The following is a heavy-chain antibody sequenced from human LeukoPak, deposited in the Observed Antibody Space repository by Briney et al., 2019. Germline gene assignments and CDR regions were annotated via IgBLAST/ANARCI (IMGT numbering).Heavy chain of an antibody. CDR1: GFTVSSNS. V-gene: IGHV3-53*01. CDR3: ARENKAAASDY. J-gene: IGHJ4*02. CDR2: IYSDNT. D-gene: IGHD6-13*01. Sequence: GGSLRLSCTVSGFTVSSNSMSWVRQAPGKGLEWVSFIYSDNTHYSDSVKGRFTISRDNSKNTLYLQMNSLRAEDTAVYYCARENKAAASDYWGQGTLVTVSS.